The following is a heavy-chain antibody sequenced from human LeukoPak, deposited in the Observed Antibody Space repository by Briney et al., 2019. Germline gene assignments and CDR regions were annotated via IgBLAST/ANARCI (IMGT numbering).Heavy chain of an antibody. J-gene: IGHJ4*02. Sequence: PSQTLSLTCTVSGGSISSGGYYWSWIRQHPGKGLEWIGYIYYSGSTYYNPSPKSRVTISVDTSKNQFSLKLSSVTAADTAVYYCARGGNESPYYWGQGTLVTVSS. V-gene: IGHV4-31*03. CDR2: IYYSGST. CDR3: ARGGNESPYY. CDR1: GGSISSGGYY. D-gene: IGHD4-23*01.